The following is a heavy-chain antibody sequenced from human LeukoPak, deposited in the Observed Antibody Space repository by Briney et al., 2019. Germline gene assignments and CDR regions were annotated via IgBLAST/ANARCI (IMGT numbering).Heavy chain of an antibody. D-gene: IGHD3-3*01. CDR2: MNPNSGNT. V-gene: IGHV1-8*03. Sequence: ASVKVSCKASRYTLTNYDINWVRQATGQGLEWMGWMNPNSGNTGYAQKFQGRVTITRNTSISTAYMELSSLRSEDTAVYYCARKIDFWSGYYYYFDYWGQGTLVTVSS. CDR1: RYTLTNYD. CDR3: ARKIDFWSGYYYYFDY. J-gene: IGHJ4*02.